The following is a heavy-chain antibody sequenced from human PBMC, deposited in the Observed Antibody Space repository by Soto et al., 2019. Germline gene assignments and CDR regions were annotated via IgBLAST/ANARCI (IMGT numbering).Heavy chain of an antibody. CDR1: GYTLTDLS. D-gene: IGHD4-17*01. CDR3: ARSWLNDYGDYVDHWFDP. Sequence: SVKVSCKVSGYTLTDLSMHWVRQAPGKGLEWMGGIIPIVGTANYAQKFQGRVTITADESTSTAYMELSSLRSEDTAVYYCARSWLNDYGDYVDHWFDPWGQGTLVTVSS. J-gene: IGHJ5*02. V-gene: IGHV1-69*13. CDR2: IIPIVGTA.